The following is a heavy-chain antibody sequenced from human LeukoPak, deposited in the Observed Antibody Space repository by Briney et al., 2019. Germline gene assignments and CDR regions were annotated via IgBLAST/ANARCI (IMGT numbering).Heavy chain of an antibody. D-gene: IGHD5-18*01. CDR1: GYTFTNYY. J-gene: IGHJ4*02. CDR2: INPNGGST. CDR3: ARAAGDSYGYRYYFDY. Sequence: ASVAVSCTASGYTFTNYYMHWVRQAPGQGLDWMGLINPNGGSTTYAQKFQGRVTMTRDTSTSTVYMQLSSLRSEDTAAYFCARAAGDSYGYRYYFDYWGQGTLVTVSS. V-gene: IGHV1-46*01.